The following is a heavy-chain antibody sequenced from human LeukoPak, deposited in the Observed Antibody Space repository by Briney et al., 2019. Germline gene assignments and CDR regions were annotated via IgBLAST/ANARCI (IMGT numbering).Heavy chain of an antibody. D-gene: IGHD2-2*01. CDR1: GGSLLSFY. J-gene: IGHJ4*02. V-gene: IGHV4-4*07. CDR3: ARGLDQYYFDY. Sequence: PSETLSLTCNVSGGSLLSFYWNWIRQPAGKGLEWIGRVHTSGSFYYTPSLKPRVTMSLDTSKSQLSLKMTSMTAADTAVYYCARGLDQYYFDYWGQGILVSVSS. CDR2: VHTSGSF.